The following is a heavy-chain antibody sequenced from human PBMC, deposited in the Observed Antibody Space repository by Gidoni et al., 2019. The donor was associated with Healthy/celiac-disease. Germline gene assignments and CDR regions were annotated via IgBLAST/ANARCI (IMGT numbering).Heavy chain of an antibody. V-gene: IGHV1-69*04. CDR3: ARAQTYYDILDY. D-gene: IGHD3-9*01. J-gene: IGHJ4*02. CDR1: GATFGSYA. CDR2: IIPSLGIA. Sequence: QVQLVQSGAAVKKPGSSVKVSCKASGATFGSYAISWVRQAPGQGVEWMGRIIPSLGIANYAQKFQGRVTITADKSTSTAYMELSSLRSEDTAVYYCARAQTYYDILDYWGQGTLVTVSS.